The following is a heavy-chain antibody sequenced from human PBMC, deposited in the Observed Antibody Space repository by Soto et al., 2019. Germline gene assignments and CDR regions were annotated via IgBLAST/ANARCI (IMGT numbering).Heavy chain of an antibody. J-gene: IGHJ1*01. CDR2: IYSGGST. Sequence: EVQLVESGGGLIQPGGSLRLSCAASGFTVSSNYMSWVRQAPGKVLEWVSVIYSGGSTYYADSVKGRFTISRDNSKNTLYLQMNRLRAEDTAVYYSARDRVESGYPEYFQHWGQGTLVTVSS. CDR1: GFTVSSNY. D-gene: IGHD3-22*01. CDR3: ARDRVESGYPEYFQH. V-gene: IGHV3-53*01.